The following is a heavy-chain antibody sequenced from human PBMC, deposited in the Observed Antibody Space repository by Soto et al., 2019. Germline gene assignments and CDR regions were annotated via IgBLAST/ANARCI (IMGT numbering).Heavy chain of an antibody. D-gene: IGHD3-9*01. CDR3: AKSGYYYDILTGFGGYYGMDV. J-gene: IGHJ6*02. Sequence: GGSLRLSCAASGFTFSSYAMSWVRQAPGKGLEWVSAISGSGGSTYYADSVKGRFTISRDNSKNTLYLQMNSLRAEDTAVYYCAKSGYYYDILTGFGGYYGMDVWGQGTTVTSP. V-gene: IGHV3-23*01. CDR1: GFTFSSYA. CDR2: ISGSGGST.